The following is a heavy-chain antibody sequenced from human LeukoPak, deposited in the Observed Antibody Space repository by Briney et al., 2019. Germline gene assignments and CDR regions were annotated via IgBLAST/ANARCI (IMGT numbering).Heavy chain of an antibody. CDR1: GYTLTELS. CDR3: ATSGAAAGNDAFDI. Sequence: ASVKVSCKVSGYTLTELSMHWVRQAPGKGLEWMGGFDPEDGETIYAQKFQGRVTMTEDTSTDTAYMELSSLRSEDTAVYYCATSGAAAGNDAFDIWAKGQWSPSLQ. V-gene: IGHV1-24*01. D-gene: IGHD6-13*01. CDR2: FDPEDGET. J-gene: IGHJ3*02.